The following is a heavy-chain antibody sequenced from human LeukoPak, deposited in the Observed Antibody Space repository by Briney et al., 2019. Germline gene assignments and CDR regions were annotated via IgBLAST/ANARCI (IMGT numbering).Heavy chain of an antibody. D-gene: IGHD3-22*01. J-gene: IGHJ4*02. CDR3: AKGNYYDSSGYPVYFDY. CDR1: GFTFSSYG. CDR2: ISYDGSNK. Sequence: HPGGSLRLSCAASGFTFSSYGMHWVRQAPGKGLEWVAVISYDGSNKYYADSVKGRFTISRDNSKNTLYLQMNSLRAEDTAVYYCAKGNYYDSSGYPVYFDYWGQGTLVTVSS. V-gene: IGHV3-30*18.